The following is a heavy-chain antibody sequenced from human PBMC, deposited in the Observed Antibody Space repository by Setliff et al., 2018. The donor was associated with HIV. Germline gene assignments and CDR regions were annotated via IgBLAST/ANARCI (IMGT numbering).Heavy chain of an antibody. J-gene: IGHJ4*02. CDR1: GGSISSSTYY. D-gene: IGHD5-18*01. Sequence: SETLSLTCTVSGGSISSSTYYWGWIRQPPGKGLEWIGTIYYSGSTYYNPSLKSRLTISVDTSKNQFSLKLSSVTAADTAVYYCARRDGYSYGFYFGYWGQGTLVTVSS. CDR2: IYYSGST. CDR3: ARRDGYSYGFYFGY. V-gene: IGHV4-39*01.